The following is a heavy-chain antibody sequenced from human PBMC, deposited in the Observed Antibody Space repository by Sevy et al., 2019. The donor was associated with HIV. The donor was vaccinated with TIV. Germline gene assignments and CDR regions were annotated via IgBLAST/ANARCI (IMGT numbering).Heavy chain of an antibody. J-gene: IGHJ3*02. CDR2: IGGSGGST. CDR1: GCTFSSYA. Sequence: GGSLRLSCAASGCTFSSYAMSWVRQAPGKGLEWVSAIGGSGGSTYYADSVKGRFTISRDNSKNTLYLQMNSLRAEDTAAYYCAKERRAADAFDIWRQGTMVTVSS. CDR3: AKERRAADAFDI. V-gene: IGHV3-23*01. D-gene: IGHD6-13*01.